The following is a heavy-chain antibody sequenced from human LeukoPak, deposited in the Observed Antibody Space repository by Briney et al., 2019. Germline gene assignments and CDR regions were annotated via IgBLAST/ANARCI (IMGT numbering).Heavy chain of an antibody. D-gene: IGHD5-24*01. Sequence: SETLSLTCTVSGGSISNYYWSWIRQPPGKGLEWIGYIYYSGNTNYNPSLKSRVTISVDTSKNQFSLKLSSVTAADTAVYHCARDKVRGRDGYSYFDYWGQGTLVTVSS. V-gene: IGHV4-59*01. CDR3: ARDKVRGRDGYSYFDY. CDR2: IYYSGNT. CDR1: GGSISNYY. J-gene: IGHJ4*02.